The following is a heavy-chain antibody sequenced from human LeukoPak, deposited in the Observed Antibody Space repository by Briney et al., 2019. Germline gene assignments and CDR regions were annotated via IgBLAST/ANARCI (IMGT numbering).Heavy chain of an antibody. V-gene: IGHV1-2*02. J-gene: IGHJ5*02. CDR3: ARNRLGWNWFDP. CDR2: INPNSGGT. D-gene: IGHD6-19*01. CDR1: GYTFTGYY. Sequence: ASVKVSCKASGYTFTGYYMHWVRQAPGQGLEWMGWINPNSGGTNYAQKFQGRVTMTRDTSISTAYMELSRLRSDDTAVYYCARNRLGWNWFDPWGQGTLVTVSS.